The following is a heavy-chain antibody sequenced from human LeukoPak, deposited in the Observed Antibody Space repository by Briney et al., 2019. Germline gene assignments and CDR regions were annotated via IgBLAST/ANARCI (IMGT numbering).Heavy chain of an antibody. D-gene: IGHD3-3*01. V-gene: IGHV1-69*13. CDR3: ARDKFLEWSSGFYGMDV. CDR1: GGTFSSYA. J-gene: IGHJ6*02. Sequence: SVKVSCKASGGTFSSYAISWVRQAPGQGLEWMGGIIPIFGTANYAQKFQGKVTITADESTSTAYMELSSLRSEDTAVYYCARDKFLEWSSGFYGMDVWGQGTTVMVSS. CDR2: IIPIFGTA.